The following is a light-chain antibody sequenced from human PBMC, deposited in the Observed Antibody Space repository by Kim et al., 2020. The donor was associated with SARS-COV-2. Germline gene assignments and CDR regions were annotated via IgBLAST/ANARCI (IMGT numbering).Light chain of an antibody. CDR1: QSISRW. CDR2: RAS. Sequence: IQITQSPSMLSASVGDTVTITFRASQSISRWLAWYQQKPGKDPNLLIHRASDLQSGVPSRFRGSGSETDFTLTINSLQTDEFATYYCHQYKSQSTFGQGTKVDIK. CDR3: HQYKSQST. J-gene: IGKJ1*01. V-gene: IGKV1-5*03.